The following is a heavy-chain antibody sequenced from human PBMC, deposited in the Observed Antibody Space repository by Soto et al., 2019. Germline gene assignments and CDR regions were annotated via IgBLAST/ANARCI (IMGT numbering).Heavy chain of an antibody. Sequence: SLRLSCAASGFTFSSYGMHWVRQAAGKGLEWVAVIWYDGSNKYYADSVKGRFTISRDNSKNTLYLQMNSLRAEDTAVYYCARVTYYYDSSGSTFDYWGQGTLVTVSS. CDR3: ARVTYYYDSSGSTFDY. V-gene: IGHV3-33*01. CDR2: IWYDGSNK. J-gene: IGHJ4*02. CDR1: GFTFSSYG. D-gene: IGHD3-22*01.